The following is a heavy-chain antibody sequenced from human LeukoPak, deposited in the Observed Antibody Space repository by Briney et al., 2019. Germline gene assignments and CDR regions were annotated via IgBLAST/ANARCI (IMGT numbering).Heavy chain of an antibody. CDR3: ARDVWGDDYGDSFEY. D-gene: IGHD4-17*01. CDR2: IIPILGIA. Sequence: ASVKVSCKASGGTFSSYAISWVRQAPGQGLEWMGRIIPILGIANYAQKFQGRVTITADKSTSTAYMELSSLRSEDTAVYYCARDVWGDDYGDSFEYWGQGTLVTVSS. V-gene: IGHV1-69*04. CDR1: GGTFSSYA. J-gene: IGHJ4*02.